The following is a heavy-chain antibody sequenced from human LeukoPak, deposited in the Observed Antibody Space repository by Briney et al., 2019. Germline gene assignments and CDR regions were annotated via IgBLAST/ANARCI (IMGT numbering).Heavy chain of an antibody. CDR3: ARGGYSGYDRGYYYGMDV. J-gene: IGHJ6*02. CDR1: GFTFSSYS. Sequence: GGSLILSCAASGFTFSSYSMNWVRQAPGKGLEWVSSISSSSSYIYYADSVKGRFTISRDNAKNSLYLQMNSLRAEDTAVYYCARGGYSGYDRGYYYGMDVWGQGTTVTVSS. V-gene: IGHV3-21*01. D-gene: IGHD5-12*01. CDR2: ISSSSSYI.